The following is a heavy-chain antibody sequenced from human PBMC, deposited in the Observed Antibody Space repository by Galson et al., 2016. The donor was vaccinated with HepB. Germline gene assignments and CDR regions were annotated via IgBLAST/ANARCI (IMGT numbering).Heavy chain of an antibody. Sequence: SLRLSCAASGFTFSHYSMNWVRQAPGKGLEWVSYISSSSTTIYYADSVKGRFTISRDNAQNSLYLQMNSLRVEDTAVYFCTRDPDGSGSVNWFDPWGQGTLVTVSS. CDR1: GFTFSHYS. CDR2: ISSSSTTI. CDR3: TRDPDGSGSVNWFDP. J-gene: IGHJ5*02. D-gene: IGHD3-10*01. V-gene: IGHV3-48*01.